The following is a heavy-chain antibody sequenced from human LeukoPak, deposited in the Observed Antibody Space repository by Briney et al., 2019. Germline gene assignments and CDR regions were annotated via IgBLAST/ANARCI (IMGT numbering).Heavy chain of an antibody. CDR1: KFTFSNYW. CDR2: IKQDGEAK. CDR3: ARDFSNGDYEEILDY. J-gene: IGHJ4*02. Sequence: GGSLRLSCAASKFTFSNYWMTWVRQAPGKGLEWVATIKQDGEAKHYVDSVKGRFTICRDNAKNLLYLQMNSLRAEDTAVYYCARDFSNGDYEEILDYWGQGTLATVSS. V-gene: IGHV3-7*04. D-gene: IGHD4-17*01.